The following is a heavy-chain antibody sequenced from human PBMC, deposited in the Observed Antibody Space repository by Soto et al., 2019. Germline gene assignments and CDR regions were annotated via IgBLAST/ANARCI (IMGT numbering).Heavy chain of an antibody. CDR2: INHSGST. CDR1: GGCFSGYY. V-gene: IGHV4-34*01. J-gene: IGHJ4*02. CDR3: ARDNRQKSDY. Sequence: SETLSLTCAVYGGCFSGYYWSWIRQPPGKGLEWIGEINHSGSTNYNPSLKSRVTISVDTSKNSLYLQMNRLRAEDTAVYYCARDNRQKSDYWAQGTLVTVSS. D-gene: IGHD1-20*01.